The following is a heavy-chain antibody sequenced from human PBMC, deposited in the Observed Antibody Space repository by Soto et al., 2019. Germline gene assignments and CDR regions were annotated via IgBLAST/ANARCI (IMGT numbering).Heavy chain of an antibody. V-gene: IGHV3-23*01. CDR1: GFTFSSYA. CDR3: ARAYDPSSGYYQGRPYYFEY. Sequence: PGGSLRLSCAASGFTFSSYAMSWVRQAPGKGLEWVSAISGSGGSTYYADSVKGRFTITKDTSKNQVVLTMTNMDPVDTATYYCARAYDPSSGYYQGRPYYFEYWGQGTLVTVSS. J-gene: IGHJ4*02. D-gene: IGHD3-22*01. CDR2: ISGSGGST.